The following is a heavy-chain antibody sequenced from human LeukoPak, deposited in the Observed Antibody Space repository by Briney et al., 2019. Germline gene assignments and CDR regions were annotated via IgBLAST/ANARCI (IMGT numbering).Heavy chain of an antibody. CDR1: GFTVSSNY. V-gene: IGHV3-53*04. J-gene: IGHJ4*02. CDR3: ARESGLLGDY. CDR2: IYRGGST. Sequence: GALRLSCAASGFTVSSNYMSWVRQAPGKGLEWVSVIYRGGSTYYADSVKGRFTISRHNSKNTLYLQMNSLRAEDTAMYYCARESGLLGDYWGQGTLVTVSS. D-gene: IGHD3-22*01.